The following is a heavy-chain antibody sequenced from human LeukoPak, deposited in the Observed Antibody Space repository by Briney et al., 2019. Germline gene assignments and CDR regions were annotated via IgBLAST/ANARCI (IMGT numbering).Heavy chain of an antibody. Sequence: PGGSLRLSCAASGFTFSSYAMSWVRQAPGKGLEWVSAISGSGGSTYYADSVKGRFTISRDNSKNTLYLQMNSLRAEDTAVYYCAKDAVFELLWPRNSFDYWGQGTLVTVSS. CDR2: ISGSGGST. CDR1: GFTFSSYA. CDR3: AKDAVFELLWPRNSFDY. V-gene: IGHV3-23*01. D-gene: IGHD3-10*01. J-gene: IGHJ4*02.